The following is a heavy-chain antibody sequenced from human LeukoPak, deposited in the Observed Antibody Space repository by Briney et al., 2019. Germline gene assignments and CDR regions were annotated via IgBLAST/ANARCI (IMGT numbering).Heavy chain of an antibody. CDR2: INPNSGDT. CDR1: VYTFTGYY. V-gene: IGHV1-2*02. Sequence: GASVKVSFKASVYTFTGYYMHWVRQAPGQGLEWMGWINPNSGDTDYAQNFQGRVTMTRDTSIITAYMELSSLRSDDTAVYYCARSQVHDYWGQGTLVTVSS. CDR3: ARSQVHDY. J-gene: IGHJ4*02.